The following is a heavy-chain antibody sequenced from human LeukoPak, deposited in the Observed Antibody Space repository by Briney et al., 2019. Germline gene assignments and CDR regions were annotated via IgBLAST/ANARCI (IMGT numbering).Heavy chain of an antibody. Sequence: GESLKISCKGSGYSFTSYWIGWVRQMPGKGLEWIGIIYPGDSDTRYSPSFQGQVTISADKSISTAYLQWSSLKASDTAMYYCARVVSGSYQSYYYYMDVWGKGTTVTISS. CDR3: ARVVSGSYQSYYYYMDV. CDR2: IYPGDSDT. V-gene: IGHV5-51*01. D-gene: IGHD3-10*01. J-gene: IGHJ6*03. CDR1: GYSFTSYW.